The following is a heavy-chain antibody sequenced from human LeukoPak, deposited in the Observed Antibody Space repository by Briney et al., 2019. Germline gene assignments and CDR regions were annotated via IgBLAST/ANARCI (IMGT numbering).Heavy chain of an antibody. CDR2: FDIEDEKR. D-gene: IGHD3-16*01. CDR3: TAEYMTSAWRWGY. V-gene: IGHV1-24*01. Sequence: ASVKVSCKVSGHTLTELSVHWVRQSPGKRREWLGGFDIEDEKRWSEPKCRGRVTVTEDTSIATACMELSGLTSDDTAVYFCTAEYMTSAWRWGYWGQGTLVVVSS. CDR1: GHTLTELS. J-gene: IGHJ4*02.